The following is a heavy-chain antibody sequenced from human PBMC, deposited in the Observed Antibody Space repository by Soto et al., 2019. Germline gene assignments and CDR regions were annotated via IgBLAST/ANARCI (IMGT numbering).Heavy chain of an antibody. D-gene: IGHD4-17*01. Sequence: EVQLLESGGGLVQPGGSLRLSCAASGFTFSSYAMSWVRQAPGKGLEWVSAISGSGGSTYYADSVKGRFTISRDNSKNTLYLQMNSLSAEDTAVYYCAIPPYDYGDYLFDYWGQGTLVTVSS. CDR1: GFTFSSYA. CDR3: AIPPYDYGDYLFDY. CDR2: ISGSGGST. J-gene: IGHJ4*02. V-gene: IGHV3-23*01.